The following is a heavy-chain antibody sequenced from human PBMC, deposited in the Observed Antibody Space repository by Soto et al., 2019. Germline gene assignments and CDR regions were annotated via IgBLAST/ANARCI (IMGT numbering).Heavy chain of an antibody. CDR1: GHTLTELS. D-gene: IGHD1-1*01. V-gene: IGHV1-24*01. CDR3: AAGGTRWLHSAFDY. Sequence: QVQLVQSGAEVKKPGASVKVSCKVSGHTLTELSMHWVRLAPGKGLEWMGGFDPEDGETISAQKFQGRVTMTEDTSTDSPYLELSSLRSEDTAVYYCAAGGTRWLHSAFDYWGQGTLVTISA. CDR2: FDPEDGET. J-gene: IGHJ4*02.